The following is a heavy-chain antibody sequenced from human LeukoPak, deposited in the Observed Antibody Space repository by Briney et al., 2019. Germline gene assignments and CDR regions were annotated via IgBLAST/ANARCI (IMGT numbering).Heavy chain of an antibody. V-gene: IGHV1-2*04. Sequence: ASVKVSCKASGYTFTGYYMHWVRQAPGQGLEWMGWINPNSGGTNYAQKFQGWVTMTRDTSISTAYMELSRLRSDDTAVYYCASRLGELSSPFTFDIWGQGTMVTVSS. CDR2: INPNSGGT. J-gene: IGHJ3*02. CDR3: ASRLGELSSPFTFDI. D-gene: IGHD3-16*02. CDR1: GYTFTGYY.